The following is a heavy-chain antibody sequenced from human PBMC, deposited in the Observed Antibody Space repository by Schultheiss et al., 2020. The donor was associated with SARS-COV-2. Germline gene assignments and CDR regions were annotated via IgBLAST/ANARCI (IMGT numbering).Heavy chain of an antibody. J-gene: IGHJ4*02. CDR2: FDPEDGET. CDR1: GGTFSRYT. V-gene: IGHV1-24*01. D-gene: IGHD6-13*01. Sequence: ASVKVSCKASGGTFSRYTIKWVRQAPGQGLEWMGGFDPEDGETIYAQKFQGRVTMTEDTSTDTAYMELRSLRSDDTAVYYCATDSPYSSSWYYYWGQGTLVTVSS. CDR3: ATDSPYSSSWYYY.